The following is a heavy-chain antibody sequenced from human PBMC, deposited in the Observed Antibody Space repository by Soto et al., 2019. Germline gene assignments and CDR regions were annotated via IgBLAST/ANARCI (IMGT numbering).Heavy chain of an antibody. CDR1: GFTVNNNY. J-gene: IGHJ4*02. D-gene: IGHD3-10*01. V-gene: IGHV3-66*01. CDR2: IYSGGNT. CDR3: TRDSSYYGAGRGVLDY. Sequence: GGSLRLSCAVSGFTVNNNYMSWVRQAPGKGLEWVSVIYSGGNTDYADSVRGRFTVSRDTSRNTLYLQMNSLRAEDTALYYCTRDSSYYGAGRGVLDYWGQGTLVTVSS.